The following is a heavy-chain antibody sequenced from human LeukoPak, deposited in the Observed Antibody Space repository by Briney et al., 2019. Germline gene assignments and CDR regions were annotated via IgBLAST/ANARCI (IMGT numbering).Heavy chain of an antibody. CDR2: FDPEDGET. J-gene: IGHJ4*02. D-gene: IGHD3-10*01. V-gene: IGHV1-24*01. CDR1: GYTLTELS. CDR3: ARAMYGSGSYHPFDY. Sequence: ASVKVSCKVSGYTLTELSMHWVRQAPGKGLEWMGGFDPEDGETIYAQKFQGRVTMTEDTSTDTAYMELRSLRSDDTAVYYCARAMYGSGSYHPFDYWGQGTLVTVSS.